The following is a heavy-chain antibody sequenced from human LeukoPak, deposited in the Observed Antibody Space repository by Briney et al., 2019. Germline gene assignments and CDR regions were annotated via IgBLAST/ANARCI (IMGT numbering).Heavy chain of an antibody. CDR1: GFIFSNYG. V-gene: IGHV3-23*01. CDR3: AKAPLYSPGFYGMDV. J-gene: IGHJ6*02. Sequence: GGSLRLSCAASGFIFSNYGMNWVRQAPGKGLEWVAAISASGSATSYADSVRGRFTISRDNSKSTTYLQMNSLRAEDTAVYYCAKAPLYSPGFYGMDVWGQGTTVTVSS. D-gene: IGHD6-13*01. CDR2: ISASGSAT.